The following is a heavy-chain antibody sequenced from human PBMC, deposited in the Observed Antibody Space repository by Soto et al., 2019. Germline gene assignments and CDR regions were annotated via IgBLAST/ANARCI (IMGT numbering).Heavy chain of an antibody. CDR2: INPNSGGT. D-gene: IGHD4-17*01. Sequence: ASVKVSCKASGYTSTGYYMHWVRQAPGQGLEWMGWINPNSGGTNYAQKFQGWVTMTRDTSISTAYMELSRLRSDDTAVYYCARVVYDYGDPYYFDFWGQGTLVTVSS. CDR1: GYTSTGYY. J-gene: IGHJ4*02. CDR3: ARVVYDYGDPYYFDF. V-gene: IGHV1-2*04.